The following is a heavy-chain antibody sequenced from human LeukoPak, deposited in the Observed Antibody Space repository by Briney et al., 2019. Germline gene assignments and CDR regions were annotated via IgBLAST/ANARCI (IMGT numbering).Heavy chain of an antibody. CDR3: ARGLYDSSGYLFDY. V-gene: IGHV4-31*03. CDR1: GGSISSGGYS. Sequence: SETLSLICTVSGGSISSGGYSWSWIRQHPGKGLELIGYIYYSGSTYYNPSLKIRVPISVDTSKNQFSLKLSSVTAADTAVYYCARGLYDSSGYLFDYWGQGTLVTVSP. J-gene: IGHJ4*02. CDR2: IYYSGST. D-gene: IGHD3-22*01.